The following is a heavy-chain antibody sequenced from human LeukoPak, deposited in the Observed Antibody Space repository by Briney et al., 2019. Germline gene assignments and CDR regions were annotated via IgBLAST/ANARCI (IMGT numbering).Heavy chain of an antibody. D-gene: IGHD6-13*01. V-gene: IGHV4-31*03. CDR1: GGSISSAGYY. CDR3: GRAQQGAAGGRYYYHGVDV. CDR2: IYYSGST. J-gene: IGHJ6*02. Sequence: PSETLSLTCTVSGGSISSAGYYWSWIRPHAGKGLEWIGYIYYSGSTYYNPSLKSRVIISVDTSKNQFSLKLSSVTAADTAVYYCGRAQQGAAGGRYYYHGVDVWGQRTTVTVSS.